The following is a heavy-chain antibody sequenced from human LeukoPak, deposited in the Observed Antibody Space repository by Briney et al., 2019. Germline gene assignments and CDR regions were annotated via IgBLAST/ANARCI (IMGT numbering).Heavy chain of an antibody. Sequence: PERSLRLSCAASGFTFSSYGMHWIRQAPGKGLEWVAVIWYDGSNKYYADSVKGRFTISRDNSKNTLYLQMNSLRAEDTAVYYCARDIRYYYYMDVWGKGTTVTVSS. CDR3: ARDIRYYYYMDV. V-gene: IGHV3-33*01. CDR2: IWYDGSNK. CDR1: GFTFSSYG. J-gene: IGHJ6*03.